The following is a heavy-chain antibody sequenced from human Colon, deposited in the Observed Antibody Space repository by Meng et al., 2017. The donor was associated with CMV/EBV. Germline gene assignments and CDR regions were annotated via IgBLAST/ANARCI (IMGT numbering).Heavy chain of an antibody. Sequence: GESLKISCGASGFTFSSYSMNWVRQAPGKGLEWVSSITSTSTYIYYADSVKGRFTISRDNAKNSLYLQMNSLRAEDTAVYYCAREVRYFDWFPGMDVWGQGTTVTVSS. CDR3: AREVRYFDWFPGMDV. D-gene: IGHD3-9*01. V-gene: IGHV3-21*01. CDR2: ITSTSTYI. CDR1: GFTFSSYS. J-gene: IGHJ6*02.